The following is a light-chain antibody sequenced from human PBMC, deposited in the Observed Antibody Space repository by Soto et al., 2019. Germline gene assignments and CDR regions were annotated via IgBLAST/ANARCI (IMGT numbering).Light chain of an antibody. J-gene: IGKJ5*01. CDR1: QSVSSN. Sequence: EIVMTQSPVTLSVSPGERVTLSCRASQSVSSNLAWYQQKSGQAPRLLIYGASTRVTGIPARFSGSGSGTEFTLTISSLQPEDFAIYYCQQYNNWPPVTFGQGTRLEIK. CDR3: QQYNNWPPVT. CDR2: GAS. V-gene: IGKV3-15*01.